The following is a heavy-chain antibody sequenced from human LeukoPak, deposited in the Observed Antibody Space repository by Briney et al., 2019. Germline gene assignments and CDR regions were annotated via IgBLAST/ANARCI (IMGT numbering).Heavy chain of an antibody. V-gene: IGHV1-69*13. Sequence: SVKVSCKASGGTFSSYAISWVRQAPGQGLEWMGGIIPIFGTANYAQKFQGRVTITADESTSTAYMGLSSLRSEDTAVYHCARGGLGAYCSSTSCYTETYHDAFDIWGQGTMVTVSS. CDR2: IIPIFGTA. CDR3: ARGGLGAYCSSTSCYTETYHDAFDI. J-gene: IGHJ3*02. D-gene: IGHD2-2*02. CDR1: GGTFSSYA.